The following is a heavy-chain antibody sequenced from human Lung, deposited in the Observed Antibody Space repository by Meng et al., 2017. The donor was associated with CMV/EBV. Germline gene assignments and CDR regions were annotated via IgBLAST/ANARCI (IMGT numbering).Heavy chain of an antibody. CDR2: ISGSGSRL. CDR3: AKTEYYDSSGYDK. D-gene: IGHD3-22*01. J-gene: IGHJ4*02. CDR1: GFTFSNYA. V-gene: IGHV3-23*01. Sequence: GEXXTISCAASGFTFSNYAMSWVRQAPGKGLEWVSDISGSGSRLYYADSVTGRFTISRDNSKNTLYLQMNSLRAEDTAVYYCAKTEYYDSSGYDKWGQGTLVTVSS.